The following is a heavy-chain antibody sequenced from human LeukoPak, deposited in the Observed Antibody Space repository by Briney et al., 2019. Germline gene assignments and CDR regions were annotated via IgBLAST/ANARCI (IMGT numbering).Heavy chain of an antibody. D-gene: IGHD3-22*01. CDR1: GFTFSSYG. J-gene: IGHJ4*02. CDR2: IRYDGSNK. Sequence: PGGSLRLPCAASGFTFSSYGMHWVRQAPGKGLEWVAFIRYDGSNKYYADSVKGRFTISRDNSKNTLYLQMNSLRAEDTAVYYCAKDKVSYYYDSSGSVFDYWGQGTLVTVSS. CDR3: AKDKVSYYYDSSGSVFDY. V-gene: IGHV3-30*02.